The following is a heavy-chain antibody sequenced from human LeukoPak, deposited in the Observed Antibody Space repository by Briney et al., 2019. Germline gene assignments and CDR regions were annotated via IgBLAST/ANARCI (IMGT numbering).Heavy chain of an antibody. Sequence: ASVKVSCKASGYTFTGYYMHWVRQAPGQGLEWMGWINPNSGGTNYAQKFQGRVTMTRDTSISTPYMELSRLRSDDTAVYYCARGPLRVHSRVLGKIDYWGQGTLVTVSS. D-gene: IGHD1-1*01. V-gene: IGHV1-2*02. CDR3: ARGPLRVHSRVLGKIDY. CDR2: INPNSGGT. J-gene: IGHJ4*02. CDR1: GYTFTGYY.